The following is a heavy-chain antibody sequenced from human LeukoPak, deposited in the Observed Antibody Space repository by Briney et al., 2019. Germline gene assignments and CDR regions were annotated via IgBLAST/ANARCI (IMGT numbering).Heavy chain of an antibody. CDR1: GYTFTSYA. V-gene: IGHV1-3*01. J-gene: IGHJ5*02. CDR2: INAGNGNT. Sequence: ASVKVSCKASGYTFTSYAMHWVRQAPGQRLEWMGWINAGNGNTKYSQKFQGRVTITADKSTSTAHMELSSLRSEDTAVYYCARSPIAAATGWFDPWGQGTLVTVSS. D-gene: IGHD6-13*01. CDR3: ARSPIAAATGWFDP.